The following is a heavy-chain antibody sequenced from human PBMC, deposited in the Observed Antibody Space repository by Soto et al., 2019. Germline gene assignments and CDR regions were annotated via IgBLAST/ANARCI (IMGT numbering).Heavy chain of an antibody. CDR3: ARDLVGVVDTIGPSYGMDV. CDR1: AYTFTGYY. Sequence: SVKVSCKASAYTFTGYYMHWVRQAPGQGLEWMGWINPNSGGTNYAQKFQGRVTMTRDTSISTAYMELSRLRSDDTAVYYCARDLVGVVDTIGPSYGMDVWGQGTTVTASS. V-gene: IGHV1-2*02. CDR2: INPNSGGT. D-gene: IGHD5-12*01. J-gene: IGHJ6*02.